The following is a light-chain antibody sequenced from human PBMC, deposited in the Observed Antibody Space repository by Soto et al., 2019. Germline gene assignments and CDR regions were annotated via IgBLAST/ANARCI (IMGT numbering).Light chain of an antibody. V-gene: IGKV3-20*01. CDR3: QQYGNSRT. CDR1: QTVSSNY. J-gene: IGKJ1*01. Sequence: EIVLTQSPGTLSLSPGERATLSCRASQTVSSNYLAWYQQKPGQAPRLLIYDASSRATGIPDRFSGSGSGTDFTLTISRLESEDFAVYYCQQYGNSRTFGQGTKVEIK. CDR2: DAS.